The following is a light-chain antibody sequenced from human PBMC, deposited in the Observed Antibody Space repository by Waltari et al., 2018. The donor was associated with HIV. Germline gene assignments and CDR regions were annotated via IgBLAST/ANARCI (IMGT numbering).Light chain of an antibody. CDR3: SSYTSSNTWV. J-gene: IGLJ3*02. CDR2: EVS. CDR1: SSDVGYYNR. Sequence: QSALTQPPSVSGSPGQSVTISCTGTSSDVGYYNRVSWYQQPPGTAPTLMIFEVSKRPSGVPDRFSGSKSDNTASLTISGLQAEDEADYYCSSYTSSNTWVFGGGTKLTVL. V-gene: IGLV2-18*02.